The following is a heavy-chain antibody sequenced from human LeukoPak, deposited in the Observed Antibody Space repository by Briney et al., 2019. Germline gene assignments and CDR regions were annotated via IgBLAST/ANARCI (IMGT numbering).Heavy chain of an antibody. V-gene: IGHV4-34*01. CDR3: ARGYSSSRTFDY. CDR1: GGSFSGYY. CDR2: INHSGST. Sequence: SETLSLTCAVYGGSFSGYYWSWIRQPPGKGLEWIGEINHSGSTNYNPSLKSRVTISVDTSKNQFSLKLSSVTDADTAVYYCARGYSSSRTFDYWGQGTLVTVSS. D-gene: IGHD6-6*01. J-gene: IGHJ4*02.